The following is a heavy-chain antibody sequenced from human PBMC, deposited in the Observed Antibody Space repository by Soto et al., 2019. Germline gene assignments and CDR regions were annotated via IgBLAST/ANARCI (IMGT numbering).Heavy chain of an antibody. CDR1: GEPINRDTYY. CDR3: ARPGSTSGWFYFDS. V-gene: IGHV4-39*01. CDR2: MSYSGSA. Sequence: QLQLQESGPGLVQPSETLSLTCIVSGEPINRDTYYWGWIRQPPGKGLEWIGSMSYSGSAYYNPSLESRVTISVDTSKNQFSLKLSSVTAADTAVYYCARPGSTSGWFYFDSWGQGFLVIVSS. D-gene: IGHD6-19*01. J-gene: IGHJ4*02.